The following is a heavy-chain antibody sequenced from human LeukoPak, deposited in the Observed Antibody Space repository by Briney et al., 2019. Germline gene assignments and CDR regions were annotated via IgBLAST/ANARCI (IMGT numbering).Heavy chain of an antibody. V-gene: IGHV3-23*01. D-gene: IGHD3-10*01. CDR1: GFTFSSYA. CDR3: AKDLGFGELGLDY. CDR2: ISGSGGST. J-gene: IGHJ4*02. Sequence: PGGSLRLSCAASGFTFSSYAMSWVRQAPGKGLEWVSAISGSGGSTYYADSVKGRFTISRDNPKNTLYLQMNSLSAEDTAVYYCAKDLGFGELGLDYWGQGTRVTVSS.